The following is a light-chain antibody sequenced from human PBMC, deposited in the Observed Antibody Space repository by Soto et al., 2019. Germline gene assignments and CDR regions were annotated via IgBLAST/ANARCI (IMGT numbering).Light chain of an antibody. V-gene: IGKV3-20*01. Sequence: EIVLTQSPGTLSLSPVERATLSCRASQSISSSYLAWYQQKPGQAPRLLIYGACSRATGIPDRFSGSGSGTDFTLTISRLEPEDFAVYYCQQYGSSPGTFGQGTKLEIK. J-gene: IGKJ2*01. CDR3: QQYGSSPGT. CDR1: QSISSSY. CDR2: GAC.